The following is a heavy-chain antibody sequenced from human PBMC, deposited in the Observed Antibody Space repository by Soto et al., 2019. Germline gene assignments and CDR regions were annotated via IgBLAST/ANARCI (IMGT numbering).Heavy chain of an antibody. CDR1: GYTFTGYY. D-gene: IGHD3-3*01. Sequence: ASVKVSCKASGYTFTGYYMHWVRQAPGQGLEWMGWISAYNGNTNYAQKLQGRVTMTTDTSTSTAYMELRSLRSDDTAVYYCARDHPQYYDFWSGYYTGYYYYGMDVWGQGTTVTVSS. J-gene: IGHJ6*02. CDR3: ARDHPQYYDFWSGYYTGYYYYGMDV. V-gene: IGHV1-18*04. CDR2: ISAYNGNT.